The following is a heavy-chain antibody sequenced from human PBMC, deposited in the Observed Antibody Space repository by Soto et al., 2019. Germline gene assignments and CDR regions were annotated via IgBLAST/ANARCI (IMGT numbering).Heavy chain of an antibody. Sequence: GSLRLSCAASGFTFSNYGMHWVRQAPGKGLEWVAVVSHDGRNTHYADSVKGRFTISRDNSKNTLYLQMNSLRAEDTAVYYCAKPSLKPSLLNIVGVKAAIYYYGMDVWGQGTTVTVSS. J-gene: IGHJ6*02. CDR3: AKPSLKPSLLNIVGVKAAIYYYGMDV. CDR2: VSHDGRNT. CDR1: GFTFSNYG. V-gene: IGHV3-30*18. D-gene: IGHD2-2*01.